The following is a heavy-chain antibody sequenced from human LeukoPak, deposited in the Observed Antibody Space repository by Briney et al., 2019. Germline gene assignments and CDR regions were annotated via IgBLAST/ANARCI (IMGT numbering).Heavy chain of an antibody. CDR1: GFVFSKNG. V-gene: IGHV3-30*02. D-gene: IGHD4-17*01. Sequence: GGSLRLSCATTGFVFSKNGMHWVRQAPGKGLEWVAFIRHDESNKYYADSVKGRFTISRDNSKNTLSLQMNSLRPDDTAVYYCAKFSYGDYVAWGQGTLVIVSS. J-gene: IGHJ5*02. CDR3: AKFSYGDYVA. CDR2: IRHDESNK.